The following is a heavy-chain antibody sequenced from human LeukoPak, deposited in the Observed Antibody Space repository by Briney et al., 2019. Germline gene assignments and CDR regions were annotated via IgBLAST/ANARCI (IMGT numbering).Heavy chain of an antibody. CDR2: ISWNSGSI. V-gene: IGHV3-9*01. J-gene: IGHJ4*02. CDR1: GFTFDDYA. CDR3: AREGEGYYYDSSGYYY. D-gene: IGHD3-22*01. Sequence: GGSLRLSCAASGFTFDDYAMHWVRQAPGKGLEWVSGISWNSGSIGYADSVKGRFTISRDNAKNTLYLQMNSLRAEDTAVYYCAREGEGYYYDSSGYYYWGQGTLVTVSS.